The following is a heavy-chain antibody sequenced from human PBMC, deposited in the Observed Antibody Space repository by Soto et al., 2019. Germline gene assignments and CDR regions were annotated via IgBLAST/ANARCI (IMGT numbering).Heavy chain of an antibody. CDR2: INWNGGST. CDR3: ARAGLGAFDI. Sequence: WFRQPPGKGLEWVSGINWNGGSTGYADSVKGRFTISRDNAKNSLYLQMNSLRAEDTALYYCARAGLGAFDIWGQGTMVTVSS. V-gene: IGHV3-20*03. J-gene: IGHJ3*02.